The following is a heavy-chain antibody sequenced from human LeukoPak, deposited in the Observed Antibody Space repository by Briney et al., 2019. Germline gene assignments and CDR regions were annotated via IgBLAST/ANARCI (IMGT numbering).Heavy chain of an antibody. J-gene: IGHJ6*02. Sequence: GGSLRLSCGASGFTLRNYWMHWVRQAPTKALVWVSRINSDGSITNYADSVKGRFTISRDNAKNTLHLQMNSLRAEDTAVYYCARGLAVAGNCMDVWGQGTTVTVSS. D-gene: IGHD6-19*01. CDR1: GFTLRNYW. V-gene: IGHV3-74*01. CDR2: INSDGSIT. CDR3: ARGLAVAGNCMDV.